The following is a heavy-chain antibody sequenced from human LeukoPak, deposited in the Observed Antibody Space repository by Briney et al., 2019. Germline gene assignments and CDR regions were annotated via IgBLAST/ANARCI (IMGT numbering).Heavy chain of an antibody. V-gene: IGHV4-39*07. D-gene: IGHD2-8*01. CDR2: IYYSGST. J-gene: IGHJ5*02. Sequence: SETLSLTCTVSGGSISSSSYYWGWIRQPPGKGLEWIGSIYYSGSTYYNPSLKSRVTISVDTSKNQFSLKLSSVTAADTAVYYCARYIVLMVYSIGPWFDPWGQGTLVTVSS. CDR1: GGSISSSSYY. CDR3: ARYIVLMVYSIGPWFDP.